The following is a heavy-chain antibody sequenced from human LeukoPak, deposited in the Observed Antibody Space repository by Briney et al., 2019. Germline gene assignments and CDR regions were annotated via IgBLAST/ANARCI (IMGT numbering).Heavy chain of an antibody. CDR3: ARVSYGSSSEDY. CDR1: GYTFTDYY. J-gene: IGHJ4*02. Sequence: EASRKVSCNASGYTFTDYYIHWVRQATGQGLEWMGWMNPNSGNTGYAQKFQGRVTITRNTSISTAYMELSSLRSEDTAVYYCARVSYGSSSEDYWGQGTLVTVSS. CDR2: MNPNSGNT. D-gene: IGHD6-6*01. V-gene: IGHV1-8*03.